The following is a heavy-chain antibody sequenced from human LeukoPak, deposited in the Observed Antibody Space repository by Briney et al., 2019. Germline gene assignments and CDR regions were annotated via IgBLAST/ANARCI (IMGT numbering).Heavy chain of an antibody. CDR2: IYSDGST. CDR3: TRSVSGSYPIVH. V-gene: IGHV3-53*01. CDR1: GFTVRTDY. Sequence: PGGSLRLSCAASGFTVRTDYVTWVRQAPGKGLEWVSIIYSDGSTYYADSVRGRFSISRDNSKNTVYLQMNSLRAEDTAVYYCTRSVSGSYPIVHWGQGTLVTVSS. D-gene: IGHD1-26*01. J-gene: IGHJ4*02.